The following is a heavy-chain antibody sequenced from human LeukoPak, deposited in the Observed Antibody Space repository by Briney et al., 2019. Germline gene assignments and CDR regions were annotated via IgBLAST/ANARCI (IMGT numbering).Heavy chain of an antibody. Sequence: GASVKVSCKASGYTFTSYAMHWVRQAPGQRLEWMGWINAGNGNTKYSQKFQGRVTITRDTSASTAYMELSSLRSEDTAVYYCAREVAHDSSGYYPYYFDYWGQGTLVTVSS. CDR1: GYTFTSYA. CDR3: AREVAHDSSGYYPYYFDY. V-gene: IGHV1-3*01. J-gene: IGHJ4*02. CDR2: INAGNGNT. D-gene: IGHD3-22*01.